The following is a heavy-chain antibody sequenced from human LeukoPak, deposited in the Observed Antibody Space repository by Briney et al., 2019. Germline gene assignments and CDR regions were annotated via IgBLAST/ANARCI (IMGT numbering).Heavy chain of an antibody. V-gene: IGHV1-46*01. J-gene: IGHJ4*02. CDR1: GYTVTNYY. CDR3: ARSGMWFSTND. D-gene: IGHD2-21*01. Sequence: GASVKVSCKASGYTVTNYYMHWVRQAPGQGLEWMGMINPSISSRTYAQKFQSRVTVTSDTSTSTVYMEVSSLRSEDTAIYYCARSGMWFSTNDWGQGTLVTVSS. CDR2: INPSISSR.